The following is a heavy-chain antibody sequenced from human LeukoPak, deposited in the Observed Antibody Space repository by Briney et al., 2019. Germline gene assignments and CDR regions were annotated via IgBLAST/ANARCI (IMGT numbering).Heavy chain of an antibody. J-gene: IGHJ4*02. V-gene: IGHV3-21*01. CDR1: GFTFSSYS. D-gene: IGHD2-21*02. CDR3: ARDPIVVVTAGGYFDY. Sequence: GGSLRLSRAASGFTFSSYSMNWVRQAPGKGLEWVSSISSSSSYIYYADSVKGRFTISRDNAKNSLYLLMNSLRAEDTAVYYCARDPIVVVTAGGYFDYWGQGTLVTVSS. CDR2: ISSSSSYI.